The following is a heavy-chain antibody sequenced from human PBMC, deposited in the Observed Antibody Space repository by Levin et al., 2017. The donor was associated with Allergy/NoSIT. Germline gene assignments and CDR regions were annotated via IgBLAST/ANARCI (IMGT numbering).Heavy chain of an antibody. V-gene: IGHV3-30*04. CDR2: ISYDGSNK. CDR3: AREKRSRGSGSYLVKYYYYGMDV. J-gene: IGHJ6*02. D-gene: IGHD3-10*01. Sequence: GESLKISCAASGFTFSSYAMHWVRQAPGKGLEWVAVISYDGSNKYYADSVKGRFTISRDNSKNTLYLQMNSLRAEDTAVYYCAREKRSRGSGSYLVKYYYYGMDVWGQGTTVTVSS. CDR1: GFTFSSYA.